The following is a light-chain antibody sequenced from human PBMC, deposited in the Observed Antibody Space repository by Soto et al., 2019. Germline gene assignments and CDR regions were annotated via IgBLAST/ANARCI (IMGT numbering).Light chain of an antibody. CDR1: SNDIGAYNL. V-gene: IGLV2-14*03. CDR2: EVR. J-gene: IGLJ2*01. CDR3: SSFTSKSTLI. Sequence: QSALTQPRSVSGSPGKSVTISCSGTSNDIGAYNLVSWYQQHPGKAPRLIFYEVRHRPSGIPLRFSASKSGNTASLTISGLQAEDEAHYYCSSFTSKSTLIFGGGTKLTVL.